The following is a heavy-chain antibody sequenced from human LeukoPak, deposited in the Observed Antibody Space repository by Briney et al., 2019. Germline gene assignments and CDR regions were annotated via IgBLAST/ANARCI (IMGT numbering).Heavy chain of an antibody. J-gene: IGHJ4*02. Sequence: GESLRLSCAASGFTFSSYWTHWVRQAPGKGLVWVSRINTDGSSVTYAEFVKGRFTISRDNAKNTLYLQMNSLRAEDTAVYYCLRTTLGPAGAIDYWGQGTLVAVSS. CDR2: INTDGSSV. D-gene: IGHD2-2*01. CDR3: LRTTLGPAGAIDY. V-gene: IGHV3-74*01. CDR1: GFTFSSYW.